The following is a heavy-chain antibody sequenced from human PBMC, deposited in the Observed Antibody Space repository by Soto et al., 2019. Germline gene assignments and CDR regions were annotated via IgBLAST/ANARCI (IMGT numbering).Heavy chain of an antibody. CDR2: ISGSGDST. D-gene: IGHD1-26*01. CDR1: GFTFSSYA. Sequence: EVQLLESGGGLVQPGGSLRLSCAASGFTFSSYAMRWVRQAPGKGLEWVSAISGSGDSTYYADSVKGRVTVSRDNAKNTLYLQMSSLRAAETTVYYFARRGSGSSSAYWGQGTLVTVSS. J-gene: IGHJ4*02. V-gene: IGHV3-23*01. CDR3: ARRGSGSSSAY.